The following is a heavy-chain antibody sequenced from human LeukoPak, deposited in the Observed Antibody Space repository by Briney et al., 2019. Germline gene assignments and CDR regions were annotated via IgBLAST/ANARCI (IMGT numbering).Heavy chain of an antibody. CDR2: IYYSGST. V-gene: IGHV4-61*01. CDR1: GGSVSSGSYY. CDR3: ARKSWGDYVFDY. D-gene: IGHD4-17*01. J-gene: IGHJ4*02. Sequence: SETLSLTCTVSGGSVSSGSYYWRWSRQPPGKGLEWIGYIYYSGSTNYNPSLKSRVTISVDTSKNQFSLKLSSGTAADTAVYYCARKSWGDYVFDYWGQGTLVTVSS.